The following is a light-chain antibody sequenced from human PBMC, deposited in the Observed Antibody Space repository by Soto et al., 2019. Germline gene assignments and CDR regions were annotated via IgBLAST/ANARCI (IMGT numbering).Light chain of an antibody. CDR2: DAS. Sequence: EIVLTQSPATLSLSPGERATLSCRASQSVSTYLAWYQQKPGQGPRLLIYDASSRASGIPARFSGSGSGTDFTLTISSLEPEDSAVYHCQQRSNWPSITFGQGTRLETK. V-gene: IGKV3-11*01. J-gene: IGKJ5*01. CDR1: QSVSTY. CDR3: QQRSNWPSIT.